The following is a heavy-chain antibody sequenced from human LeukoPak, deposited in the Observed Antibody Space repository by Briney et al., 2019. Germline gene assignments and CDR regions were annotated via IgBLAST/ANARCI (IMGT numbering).Heavy chain of an antibody. CDR1: GFTFSSYA. CDR3: ARGQGWIAAAGTRRLYWFDP. CDR2: INHSGST. V-gene: IGHV4-34*01. J-gene: IGHJ5*02. Sequence: PGGSLRLSCAASGFTFSSYAMSWIRQPSGKGLEWIGEINHSGSTNYNPSLKSRVTISVDTSKNQFSLKLSSVTAADTAVYYCARGQGWIAAAGTRRLYWFDPWGQGTLVTVSS. D-gene: IGHD6-13*01.